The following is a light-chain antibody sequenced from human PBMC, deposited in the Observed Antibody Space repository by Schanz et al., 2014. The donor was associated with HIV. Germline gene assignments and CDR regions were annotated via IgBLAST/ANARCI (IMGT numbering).Light chain of an antibody. Sequence: EVVLTQSPATLSVSPGETATLSCRASQSVGINLAWYQQKPGQPPRLLIYDTSNRATGIPARFSGSGFETDFTLTISSLEPEDSAVYYCQQYGSSPTFGQGTRVEIK. V-gene: IGKV3D-11*03. CDR1: QSVGIN. J-gene: IGKJ1*01. CDR3: QQYGSSPT. CDR2: DTS.